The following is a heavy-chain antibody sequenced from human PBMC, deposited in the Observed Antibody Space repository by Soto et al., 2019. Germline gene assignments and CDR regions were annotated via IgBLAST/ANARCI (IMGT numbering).Heavy chain of an antibody. Sequence: SETLSLTCTVSGGSISSSSYFWGWIRQPPGKGLEWIGSIYYSGSTYYNPPLKSRVTVSVDTSKNQFSLKLSSVTAADTAVYYCARHPSNFWFDPWGQGTLVTVSS. J-gene: IGHJ5*02. CDR1: GGSISSSSYF. CDR3: ARHPSNFWFDP. CDR2: IYYSGST. D-gene: IGHD4-4*01. V-gene: IGHV4-39*01.